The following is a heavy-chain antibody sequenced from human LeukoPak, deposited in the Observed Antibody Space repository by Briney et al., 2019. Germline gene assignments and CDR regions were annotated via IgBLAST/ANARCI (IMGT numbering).Heavy chain of an antibody. Sequence: GASVKVSCKASGYTFTNYGISWVRQAPGQGLEWMGWISAYNGNTNYAQKLQGRVTMTTDTSTSTAYMELRSLRSDDTAVYYCARDDGDIVVVVAASSSLDYWGQGTLVTVSS. CDR3: ARDDGDIVVVVAASSSLDY. J-gene: IGHJ4*02. D-gene: IGHD2-15*01. V-gene: IGHV1-18*01. CDR2: ISAYNGNT. CDR1: GYTFTNYG.